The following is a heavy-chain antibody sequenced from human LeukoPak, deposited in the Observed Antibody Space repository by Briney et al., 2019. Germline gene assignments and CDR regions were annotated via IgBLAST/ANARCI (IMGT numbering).Heavy chain of an antibody. D-gene: IGHD5-18*01. Sequence: ASVKVSCKASGYTFTSYGTSWVRQAPGQGLEWMGWISAYNGNTNYAQKLQGRVTMTTDTSTSTAYMELRSLRSDDTAVYYCARGFPVNTAMVYYFDYWGQGTLVTVSS. CDR1: GYTFTSYG. CDR3: ARGFPVNTAMVYYFDY. V-gene: IGHV1-18*01. CDR2: ISAYNGNT. J-gene: IGHJ4*02.